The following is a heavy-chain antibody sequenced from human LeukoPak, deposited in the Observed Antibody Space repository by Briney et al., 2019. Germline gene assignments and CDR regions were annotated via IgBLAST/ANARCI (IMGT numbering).Heavy chain of an antibody. CDR1: GGSMTTHY. D-gene: IGHD3-22*01. V-gene: IGHV4-59*11. Sequence: SETLSLTCIVSGGSMTTHYWSWFRQPPGKGLEWIGYIYYSGTTNYNSSLESRVTISVDTSKNQFSLKLSSVTAADTAVYYCARAKLITMIVVVRACAFDIWGQGTMVTVSS. CDR3: ARAKLITMIVVVRACAFDI. J-gene: IGHJ3*02. CDR2: IYYSGTT.